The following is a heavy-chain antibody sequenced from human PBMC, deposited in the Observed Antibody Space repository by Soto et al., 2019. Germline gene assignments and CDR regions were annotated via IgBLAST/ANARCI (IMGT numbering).Heavy chain of an antibody. CDR1: GFSLRTNEMG. Sequence: SGPTLVNPTQTLTLTCTFAGFSLRTNEMGVGWIRQPPGKALEWLALFFWDDDKHTNPSLSARLTITKDTSKNQVVLTMTNMEPADTATYYCARRSVSETNYFDPWGQGILVTVSS. CDR3: ARRSVSETNYFDP. CDR2: FFWDDDK. V-gene: IGHV2-5*02. J-gene: IGHJ5*02.